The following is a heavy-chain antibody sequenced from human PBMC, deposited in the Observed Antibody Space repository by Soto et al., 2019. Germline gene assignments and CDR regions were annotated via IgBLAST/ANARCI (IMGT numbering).Heavy chain of an antibody. CDR2: ISASNGNT. CDR1: GYTFNKYR. D-gene: IGHD4-17*01. Sequence: QGQLVQSGAEVKKPGASVKVSCKASGYTFNKYRISWVRQAPGQGLEWMGWISASNGNTDFAQKFQGRINMAIDTATSTAYMELRSLRSDGTAVFFCTRGHGEFAGVFDYWGQGTMVTVSS. J-gene: IGHJ4*02. V-gene: IGHV1-18*04. CDR3: TRGHGEFAGVFDY.